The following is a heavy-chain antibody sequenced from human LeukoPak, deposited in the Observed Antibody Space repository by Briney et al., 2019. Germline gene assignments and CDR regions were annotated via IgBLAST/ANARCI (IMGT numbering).Heavy chain of an antibody. D-gene: IGHD3-16*01. V-gene: IGHV4-38-2*02. CDR3: ARDQDDYVWGSPNGLKY. CDR2: IYHSGRT. Sequence: SETLSLTCAVSGYSISSGYYWGWIRQPPGKGLEWIGSIYHSGRTYYNPSLKSRVTISVDTSKTQFSLKLSSVTAADTPVYYCARDQDDYVWGSPNGLKYWGQGTLVTVSS. J-gene: IGHJ4*02. CDR1: GYSISSGYY.